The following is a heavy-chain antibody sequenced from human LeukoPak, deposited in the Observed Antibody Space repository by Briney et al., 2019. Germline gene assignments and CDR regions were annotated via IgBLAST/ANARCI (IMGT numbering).Heavy chain of an antibody. CDR3: VKGGYDFVEVAYFDF. CDR2: IIASSGST. V-gene: IGHV3-23*01. Sequence: GGSLRLSCAASGFSFNNYAMGWVRQAPGKGLEWVSIIIASSGSTFYADSVKGRFTISRDNSKNTLYLQMNSLRVEVTAVYYCVKGGYDFVEVAYFDFWGQGTLVTVSS. D-gene: IGHD5-12*01. CDR1: GFSFNNYA. J-gene: IGHJ4*02.